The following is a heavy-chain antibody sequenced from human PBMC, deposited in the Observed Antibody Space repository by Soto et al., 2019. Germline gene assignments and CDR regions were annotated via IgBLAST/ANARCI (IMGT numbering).Heavy chain of an antibody. J-gene: IGHJ5*02. V-gene: IGHV3-30*18. CDR2: ISYDGSNK. Sequence: QVQLVESGGGVVQPGRSLRLSCAASGFTFSSYGMHWVRQAPGKGLEWVAVISYDGSNKYYADSVKGRFTISRDNSKNTLYLQMNSLRAEDTAVYYCAKDRQFLDLNAFDPWGQGTLVTVSS. CDR1: GFTFSSYG. CDR3: AKDRQFLDLNAFDP. D-gene: IGHD3-3*01.